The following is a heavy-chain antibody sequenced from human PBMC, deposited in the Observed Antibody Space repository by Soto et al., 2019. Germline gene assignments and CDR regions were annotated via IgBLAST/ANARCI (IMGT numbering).Heavy chain of an antibody. CDR1: GDSVSSNSAA. V-gene: IGHV6-1*01. D-gene: IGHD2-15*01. Sequence: PSQTLSLTCAISGDSVSSNSAAWNWIRQSPSRGLEWLGRTYYRSKWYNDYAVSVKSRITINPDTSKNQFSLQLNSVTPEDTAVYYCAREGLVVVAPAPYYYYMDVWGKGTTVTVSS. J-gene: IGHJ6*03. CDR3: AREGLVVVAPAPYYYYMDV. CDR2: TYYRSKWYN.